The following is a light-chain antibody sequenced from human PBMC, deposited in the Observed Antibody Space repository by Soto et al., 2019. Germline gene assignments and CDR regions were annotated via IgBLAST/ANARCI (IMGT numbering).Light chain of an antibody. CDR3: QQYDSYST. V-gene: IGKV1-5*01. CDR2: DAS. CDR1: QSISTS. J-gene: IGKJ1*01. Sequence: DMQMTQSPSTLSASVGDRVTITCRASQSISTSLAWYQQKPGKAPKLLIHDASSLESGVPSRFSGSGSGTEFTLTISSLQPDDFATYYCQQYDSYSTFGQGPKVDIK.